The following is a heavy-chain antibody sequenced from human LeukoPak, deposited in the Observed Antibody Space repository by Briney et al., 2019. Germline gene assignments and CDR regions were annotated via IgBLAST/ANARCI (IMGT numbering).Heavy chain of an antibody. CDR1: GGSISSGDYY. J-gene: IGHJ4*02. V-gene: IGHV4-30-4*08. D-gene: IGHD2-2*01. Sequence: SETLSLTCTVSGGSISSGDYYWSWIRQPPGKGLEWIGYIYYSGSTCYNPSLKSRVTISLDTSKNQFSLKLSSVTAADTAVYYCARSDIVVVPAHFDYWGQGTLVTVSS. CDR2: IYYSGST. CDR3: ARSDIVVVPAHFDY.